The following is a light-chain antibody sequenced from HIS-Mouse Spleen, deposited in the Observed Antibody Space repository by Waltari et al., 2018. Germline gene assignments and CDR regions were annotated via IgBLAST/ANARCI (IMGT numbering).Light chain of an antibody. CDR3: SSYAGSNNLV. Sequence: QSALTQPPSASGSPGQSVTISCTGTSSDVGGSNYVSWYQQHPGNAPKLTSYEVSKRPSGGPDRFSGSQSGNAASLTVSGLQAEDEADYYCSSYAGSNNLVVGGGTKLTVL. V-gene: IGLV2-8*01. CDR1: SSDVGGSNY. CDR2: EVS. J-gene: IGLJ2*01.